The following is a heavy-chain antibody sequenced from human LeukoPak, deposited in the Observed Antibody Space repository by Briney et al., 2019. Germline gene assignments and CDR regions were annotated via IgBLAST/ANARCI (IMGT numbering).Heavy chain of an antibody. CDR1: GFTFDDYG. CDR2: INWNGGST. D-gene: IGHD2-2*01. J-gene: IGHJ5*02. Sequence: GGSLRLSCAASGFTFDDYGMSWVRQAPGKGLEWVSGINWNGGSTGYADSVKGRFTISRDNSKNSLYLQMNSLRAEDTALYYCAKDSGDCSSTSCSPKYSYGPVSWGQGTLVTVSS. CDR3: AKDSGDCSSTSCSPKYSYGPVS. V-gene: IGHV3-20*04.